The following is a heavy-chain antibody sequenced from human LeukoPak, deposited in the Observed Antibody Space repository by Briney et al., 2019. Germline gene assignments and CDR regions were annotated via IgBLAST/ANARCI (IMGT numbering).Heavy chain of an antibody. Sequence: TGGSLRLSCAASGFTFSSYAMHWVRQAPGKGLEWVAFIRYDGSNKYYADSVKGRFTISRDNSKNTLYLQMNSLRAEDTAVYYCAKDGCSSTSCYVSWFDPWGQGTLVTVSS. CDR1: GFTFSSYA. CDR2: IRYDGSNK. D-gene: IGHD2-2*01. CDR3: AKDGCSSTSCYVSWFDP. J-gene: IGHJ5*02. V-gene: IGHV3-30*02.